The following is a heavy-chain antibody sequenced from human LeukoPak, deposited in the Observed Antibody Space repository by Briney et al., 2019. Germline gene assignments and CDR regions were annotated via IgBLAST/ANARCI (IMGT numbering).Heavy chain of an antibody. V-gene: IGHV1-69*04. D-gene: IGHD3-10*01. J-gene: IGHJ6*02. CDR3: ARVIGEVDDMDV. CDR2: IIPILGIA. CDR1: GGTFSSYA. Sequence: ASVKVSCKASGGTFSSYAISWVRQAPGQGLEWMGRIIPILGIANYAQKFQGRATITADKSTSTAYMELSSLRSEDTAVYYCARVIGEVDDMDVWGQGTTVTVSS.